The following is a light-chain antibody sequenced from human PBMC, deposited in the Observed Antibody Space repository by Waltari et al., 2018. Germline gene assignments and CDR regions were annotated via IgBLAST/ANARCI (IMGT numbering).Light chain of an antibody. Sequence: QSVLTQPPSASGTPGQRVTISCSGSSSNIGSNNVNWYQRLPGTAPKLLIYTNNQRPSGVPDRFSGSKSGTSASLAISGLQSEDEADYYCAAWDDSLNVVLFGGGTKLTVL. CDR2: TNN. J-gene: IGLJ2*01. CDR1: SSNIGSNN. CDR3: AAWDDSLNVVL. V-gene: IGLV1-44*01.